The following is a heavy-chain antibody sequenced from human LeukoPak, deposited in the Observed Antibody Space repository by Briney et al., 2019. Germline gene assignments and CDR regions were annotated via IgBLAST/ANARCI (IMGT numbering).Heavy chain of an antibody. V-gene: IGHV3-9*01. D-gene: IGHD1-26*01. CDR2: ISWNSGSI. J-gene: IGHJ4*02. CDR3: AKDNKWELVGYFDY. CDR1: GFTFDDYA. Sequence: GRSLRLSCSASGFTFDDYAMPWVRRAPGKGLEWVSGISWNSGSIGYADSVKGRFTISRDNAKNSLYLQMNSLRAEDAALYYCAKDNKWELVGYFDYWGQGTLVTVSS.